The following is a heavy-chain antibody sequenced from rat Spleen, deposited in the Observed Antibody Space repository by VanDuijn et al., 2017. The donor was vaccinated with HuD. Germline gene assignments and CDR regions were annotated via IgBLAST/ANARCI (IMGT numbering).Heavy chain of an antibody. J-gene: IGHJ2*01. V-gene: IGHV5-29*01. CDR1: GFTFSNYG. Sequence: EVQLVESGGGLVQPGRSLKLSCAASGFTFSNYGMAWVRQAPTKGLEWVATISYDGNSNYYRTSVKSRFTIATDKAKSTLYLQRGRLRSEDTATYYCARGPPFDYWGQGVMVTVSS. CDR2: ISYDGNSN. CDR3: ARGPPFDY.